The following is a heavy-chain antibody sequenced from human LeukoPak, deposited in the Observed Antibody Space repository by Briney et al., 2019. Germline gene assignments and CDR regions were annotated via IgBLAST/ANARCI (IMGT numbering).Heavy chain of an antibody. D-gene: IGHD3-10*01. CDR2: ISGSGGST. CDR1: GLTFSSSG. Sequence: PGGSLRLSCAASGLTFSSSGMSWARQAPGKGLEWVSTISGSGGSTYYADSVKGRFTISRDSSKNTLYLQINSLRAEDTAVYYCASRGAYYFDYWGQGTLVTVSS. J-gene: IGHJ4*02. CDR3: ASRGAYYFDY. V-gene: IGHV3-23*01.